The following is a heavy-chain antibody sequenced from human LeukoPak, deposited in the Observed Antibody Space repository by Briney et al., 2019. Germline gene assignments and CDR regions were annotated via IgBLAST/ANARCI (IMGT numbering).Heavy chain of an antibody. D-gene: IGHD2-15*01. CDR1: GLAFSAYK. J-gene: IGHJ4*02. CDR2: ISTDGYTT. CDR3: VVGGSPGY. Sequence: GGSLRLSCAASGLAFSAYKMHWVRQAPRKGLVWVSRISTDGYTTDYADFVQGRFTASRDNTKNTWPLEMNSLRAEDTAVYYCVVGGSPGYWGQGTLVTVSS. V-gene: IGHV3-74*01.